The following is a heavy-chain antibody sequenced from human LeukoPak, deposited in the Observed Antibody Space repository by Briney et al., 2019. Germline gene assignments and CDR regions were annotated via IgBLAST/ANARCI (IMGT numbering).Heavy chain of an antibody. CDR3: AKDFSSGYYYFDY. CDR2: INWNSGSK. V-gene: IGHV3-9*01. D-gene: IGHD3-22*01. Sequence: GGSLRLSCAASGFTFDDYAIHWVRQAPGKGLEWVSGINWNSGSKHYADSVKGRFTISRDNAKNSLYLQMNSPRAEDTALYYCAKDFSSGYYYFDYWGQGTLVTVSS. J-gene: IGHJ4*02. CDR1: GFTFDDYA.